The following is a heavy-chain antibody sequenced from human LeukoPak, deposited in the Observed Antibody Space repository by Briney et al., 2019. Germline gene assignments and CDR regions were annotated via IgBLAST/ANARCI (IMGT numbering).Heavy chain of an antibody. Sequence: ASVKVSCKASGYTSTSYDINWVRQATGQGLEWMGWMNPNSGNTGYAQKFQGRVTMTRNTSISTAYMELSSLRSEDTAVYHCARGGPGAYSSSSDFDYWGQGTLVTVSS. D-gene: IGHD6-6*01. V-gene: IGHV1-8*01. CDR1: GYTSTSYD. CDR2: MNPNSGNT. J-gene: IGHJ4*02. CDR3: ARGGPGAYSSSSDFDY.